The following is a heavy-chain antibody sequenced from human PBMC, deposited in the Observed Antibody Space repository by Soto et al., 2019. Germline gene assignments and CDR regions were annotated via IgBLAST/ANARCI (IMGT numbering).Heavy chain of an antibody. Sequence: SETLSLTCTVSGGPFSRYYWSWIRQPPGKGLEWIGYIYYSGSTYYNPSLKSRVTISVDTSKNQFSLKLSSVTAADTAVYYCARGYSSSWYRDFDYWGQGTLVTVSS. CDR3: ARGYSSSWYRDFDY. J-gene: IGHJ4*02. D-gene: IGHD6-13*01. CDR1: GGPFSRYY. CDR2: IYYSGST. V-gene: IGHV4-30-4*01.